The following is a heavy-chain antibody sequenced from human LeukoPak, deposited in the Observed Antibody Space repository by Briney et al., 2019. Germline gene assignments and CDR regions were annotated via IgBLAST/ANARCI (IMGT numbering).Heavy chain of an antibody. Sequence: KASETLSLTCTVSGGSISSYYWSWIRQPPGKGLEWIGYIYYSGSTNYNPSLKSRVTISVDTSKNQFSLKLRSVTAADTAVYYCARGVSGYCSGGSCSPLDYYYMDVWGKGTTVTVSS. D-gene: IGHD2-15*01. J-gene: IGHJ6*03. CDR2: IYYSGST. V-gene: IGHV4-59*01. CDR1: GGSISSYY. CDR3: ARGVSGYCSGGSCSPLDYYYMDV.